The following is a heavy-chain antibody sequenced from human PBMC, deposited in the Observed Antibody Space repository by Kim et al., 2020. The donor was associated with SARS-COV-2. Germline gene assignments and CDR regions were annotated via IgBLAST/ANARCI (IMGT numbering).Heavy chain of an antibody. J-gene: IGHJ6*02. V-gene: IGHV3-33*01. CDR1: GFTFSSYG. Sequence: GGSLRLSCAASGFTFSSYGMHWVRQAPGKGLEWVAVIWYDGSNKYYADSVKGRFTISRDNSKNTLYLQMNSLRAEDTAVYYCARVTAYYYGMDVWGQGTTVTVSS. CDR3: ARVTAYYYGMDV. CDR2: IWYDGSNK.